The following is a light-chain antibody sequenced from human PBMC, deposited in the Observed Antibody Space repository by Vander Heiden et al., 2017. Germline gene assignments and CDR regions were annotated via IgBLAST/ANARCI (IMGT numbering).Light chain of an antibody. CDR1: QSVSSSY. CDR2: AAS. Sequence: EIVLTQSPGTLYLSPGERATLSCRASQSVSSSYLAWYQQKPGQAPRLLVFAASTRATGIPDRFSGSGSGTDFTLTISRLEPEDFAVYYCHRYGSSPSSTFGQRTKVEIK. J-gene: IGKJ1*01. V-gene: IGKV3-20*01. CDR3: HRYGSSPSST.